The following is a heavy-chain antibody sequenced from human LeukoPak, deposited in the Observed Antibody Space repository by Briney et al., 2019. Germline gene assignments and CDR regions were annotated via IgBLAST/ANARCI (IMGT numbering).Heavy chain of an antibody. CDR2: VYYSGYT. CDR3: ARDSHQYCSGGSCYSGGWFDP. D-gene: IGHD2-15*01. CDR1: GGSISSSSYY. V-gene: IGHV4-39*07. Sequence: SETLSLTCTVSGGSISSSSYYWGWIRQPPGKGLEWIGSVYYSGYTYYNPSLKSRVTISVDTSNDQFSLKLSSVTAADTAVYYCARDSHQYCSGGSCYSGGWFDPWGQGTLVTVSS. J-gene: IGHJ5*02.